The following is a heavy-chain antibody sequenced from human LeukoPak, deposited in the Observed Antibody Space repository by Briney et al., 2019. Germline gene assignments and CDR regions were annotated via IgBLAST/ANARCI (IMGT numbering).Heavy chain of an antibody. CDR1: GGSLSSYY. Sequence: SETLSLTCTVSGGSLSSYYWNWIRQPPGKGLEWIGSIDHSGGSYYNPSLKSRVTMSVDTSKNQFSLNLSSVTAADTAVYYCARGPPRYTSYWGQGALVIVSS. D-gene: IGHD5-18*01. V-gene: IGHV4-59*04. J-gene: IGHJ4*02. CDR2: IDHSGGS. CDR3: ARGPPRYTSY.